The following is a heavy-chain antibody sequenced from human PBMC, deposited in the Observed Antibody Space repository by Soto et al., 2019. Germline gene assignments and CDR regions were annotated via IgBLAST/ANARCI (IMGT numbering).Heavy chain of an antibody. D-gene: IGHD3-10*01. CDR2: IWYDGSNK. CDR3: ARGTTTVRGAIDRYCLGMDV. CDR1: GFTFSSYG. V-gene: IGHV3-33*01. J-gene: IGHJ6*02. Sequence: QVQLVESGGGVVQPGRSLRLSCAASGFTFSSYGMHWVRQAPGKGLEWVAVIWYDGSNKYYADSVKGRFTISRDNSKNTQYLQTNCERAEVRAVYECARGTTTVRGAIDRYCLGMDVWSRATAVTSSS.